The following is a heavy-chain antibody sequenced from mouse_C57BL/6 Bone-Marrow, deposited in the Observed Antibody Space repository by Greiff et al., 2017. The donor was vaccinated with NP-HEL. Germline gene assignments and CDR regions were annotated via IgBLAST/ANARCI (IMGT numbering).Heavy chain of an antibody. CDR1: GYTFTSYW. D-gene: IGHD1-1*01. J-gene: IGHJ1*03. CDR2: IDPNSGGT. V-gene: IGHV1-72*01. Sequence: QVQLQQSGADLVKPGASVKLSCKASGYTFTSYWMHWVKQRPGRGLEWIGRIDPNSGGTKFNEKFKTKATLTVDKPSSTAYMQLSSLTSEDSAVYYGARYYDGRRGWYFDVWGTGTTVTVSS. CDR3: ARYYDGRRGWYFDV.